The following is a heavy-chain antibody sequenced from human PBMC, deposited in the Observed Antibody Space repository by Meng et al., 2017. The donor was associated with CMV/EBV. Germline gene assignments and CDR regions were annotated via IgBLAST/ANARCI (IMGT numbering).Heavy chain of an antibody. CDR2: INPNSGGT. Sequence: GESLKISCAASGFTFTGYYMHWVRQAPGQGLEWMGWINPNSGGTNYAQKFQGRVTMTRDTSISTAYKELSRLRSDDTAVYYCARVDGGNSLGYDDYWGQGTLVTVSS. CDR3: ARVDGGNSLGYDDY. J-gene: IGHJ4*02. D-gene: IGHD4-23*01. CDR1: GFTFTGYY. V-gene: IGHV1-2*02.